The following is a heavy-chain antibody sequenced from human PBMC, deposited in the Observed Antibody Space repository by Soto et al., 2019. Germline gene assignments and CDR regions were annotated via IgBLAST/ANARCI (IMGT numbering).Heavy chain of an antibody. Sequence: KQSQTLSLTCTVSGGSISSYYWSWIRQPPGKGLEWIGYIYYSGSTNYNPSLKSRVTISVDTSKNQFSLKLSSVTAADTAVYYCARDFGEPIAARRLGYFGYWGQGTLVTVSS. D-gene: IGHD6-6*01. V-gene: IGHV4-59*01. CDR3: ARDFGEPIAARRLGYFGY. J-gene: IGHJ4*02. CDR2: IYYSGST. CDR1: GGSISSYY.